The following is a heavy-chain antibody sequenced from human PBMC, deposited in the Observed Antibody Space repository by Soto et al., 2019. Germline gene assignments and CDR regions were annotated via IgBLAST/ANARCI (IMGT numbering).Heavy chain of an antibody. CDR1: GGSFSGYY. J-gene: IGHJ6*02. CDR2: INHSGST. CDR3: ARGIRIVVVPAASDYYYGMDV. V-gene: IGHV4-34*01. D-gene: IGHD2-2*01. Sequence: SETLSLTCAVYGGSFSGYYWSWIRQPPGKGLEWIGEINHSGSTNYNPSLKSRVTISVDTSKNQFSLKLSSVTAADTAVYYCARGIRIVVVPAASDYYYGMDVWGQGTTVTVSS.